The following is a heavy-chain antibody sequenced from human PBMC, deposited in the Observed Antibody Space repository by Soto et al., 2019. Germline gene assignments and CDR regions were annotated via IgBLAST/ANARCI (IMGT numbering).Heavy chain of an antibody. CDR2: IYYTGHT. J-gene: IGHJ4*02. Sequence: SETLSLTCSVSGDSISGSDHSWNWIRQPPGKGPEWIGHIYYTGHTYYNPSLRGRASISVDTSKNQFSLSLHSVTAADTAVYYCVRPWDYWGRGTLVTSPQ. CDR3: VRPWDY. CDR1: GDSISGSDHS. V-gene: IGHV4-30-4*08.